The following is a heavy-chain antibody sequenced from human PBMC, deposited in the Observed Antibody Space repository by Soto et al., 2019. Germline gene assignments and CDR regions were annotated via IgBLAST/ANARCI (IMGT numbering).Heavy chain of an antibody. CDR1: GFTFSSYA. V-gene: IGHV3-23*01. CDR3: AKVIVGATTAFDY. D-gene: IGHD1-26*01. CDR2: ISGSGGST. J-gene: IGHJ4*02. Sequence: GESLKISCAASGFTFSSYAMSWVRQAPGKGLEWVSAISGSGGSTYYADSVKGRFTISRDNSKNTLYLQMNSLRAEDTAVYYCAKVIVGATTAFDYWGQGTLVTVSS.